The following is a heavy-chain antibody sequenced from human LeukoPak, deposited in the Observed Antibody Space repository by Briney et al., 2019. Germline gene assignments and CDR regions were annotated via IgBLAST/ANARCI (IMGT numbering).Heavy chain of an antibody. CDR3: ARPYYGSSGLNY. Sequence: ASVKVSCKASGYTFTGYYMHWVRQAPGQGLEWMGRINPNSGGTNYAQKFQGRVTMTRDTSISTAYMELSRLRSDDTAVYYCARPYYGSSGLNYWGQGTLVTVSS. V-gene: IGHV1-2*06. CDR2: INPNSGGT. J-gene: IGHJ4*02. CDR1: GYTFTGYY. D-gene: IGHD3-22*01.